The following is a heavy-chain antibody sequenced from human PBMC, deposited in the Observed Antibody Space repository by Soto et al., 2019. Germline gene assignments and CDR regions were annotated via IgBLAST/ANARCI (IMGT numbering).Heavy chain of an antibody. CDR3: ARGKRYSSSSILLDY. Sequence: SETLSLTCAVYGGSFSGYYWSWIRQPPGKGLEWIGEINHSGSTNYNPSLKSRVTISVDTSKNQFSLKLSSVTAADTAVYYCARGKRYSSSSILLDYWGQGTLVTVSS. D-gene: IGHD6-6*01. J-gene: IGHJ4*02. V-gene: IGHV4-34*01. CDR1: GGSFSGYY. CDR2: INHSGST.